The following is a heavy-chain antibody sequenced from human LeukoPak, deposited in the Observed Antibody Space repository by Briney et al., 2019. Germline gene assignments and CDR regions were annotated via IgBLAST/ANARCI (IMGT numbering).Heavy chain of an antibody. V-gene: IGHV3-53*01. Sequence: GGSLRLSCAVSGFSVNDNYMSWVRQAPGKGLQWVSVMFPDGRTYYADSVKGRFTISRDLARNTLLLQMHSLRADDTPVHYCARTNPVYGDYDYWGQGTLVTVSS. J-gene: IGHJ4*02. CDR2: MFPDGRT. CDR3: ARTNPVYGDYDY. D-gene: IGHD4-17*01. CDR1: GFSVNDNY.